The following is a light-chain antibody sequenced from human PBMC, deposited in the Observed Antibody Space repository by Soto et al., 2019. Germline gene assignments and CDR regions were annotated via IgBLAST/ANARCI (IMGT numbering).Light chain of an antibody. CDR3: SLYTSENTYV. CDR1: STDFVSYNR. V-gene: IGLV2-18*01. CDR2: EAS. Sequence: ALTQPPSVSGSPGQSVTISCTGTSTDFVSYNRVSWYQRPPGTAPKLIIYEASNRPSGVPDRFSGSKSGNTASLTISGLQAADEADYYCSLYTSENTYVFGTGTKVTVL. J-gene: IGLJ1*01.